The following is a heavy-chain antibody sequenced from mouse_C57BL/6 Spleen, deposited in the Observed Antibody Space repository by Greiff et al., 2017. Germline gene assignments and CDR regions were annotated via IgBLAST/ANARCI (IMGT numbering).Heavy chain of an antibody. CDR1: GYAFSSYW. CDR2: IYPGDGDT. J-gene: IGHJ3*01. V-gene: IGHV1-80*01. D-gene: IGHD1-1*01. CDR3: ARGASYYGSSCAY. Sequence: VKLMESGAELVKPGASVKISCKASGYAFSSYWMNWVKQRPGKGLEWIGQIYPGDGDTNYNGKFKGKATLTADKSSSTAYMQLSSLTSEDSAVYFCARGASYYGSSCAYWGQGTLVTVSA.